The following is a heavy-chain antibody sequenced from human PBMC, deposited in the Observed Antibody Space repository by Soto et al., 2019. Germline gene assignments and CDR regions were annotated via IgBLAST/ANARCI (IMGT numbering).Heavy chain of an antibody. D-gene: IGHD3-10*01. V-gene: IGHV3-30-3*01. CDR2: ISYDGSNK. CDR1: GFTFSSYA. CDR3: ARDSSLLWFGELSYYFDY. Sequence: GGSLRLSCAASGFTFSSYAMHWVRQAPGKGLEWVAVISYDGSNKYYADSVKGRFTISRDNSKNTLYLQMNSLRAEDTAVYYCARDSSLLWFGELSYYFDYWGQGTLVTVSS. J-gene: IGHJ4*02.